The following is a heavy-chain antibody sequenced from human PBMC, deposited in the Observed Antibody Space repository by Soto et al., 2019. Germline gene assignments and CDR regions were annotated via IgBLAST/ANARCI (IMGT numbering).Heavy chain of an antibody. CDR1: GFTLSNAW. CDR3: ANTYSSSWYLFYY. CDR2: IKSKTDGGTP. V-gene: IGHV3-15*07. J-gene: IGHJ4*02. Sequence: GGSLRLSCAASGFTLSNAWINWVRQAPGKGLEWVGRIKSKTDGGTPDYTAPVKGRFTISRDDSKNTLYLQMNSLKTEDTAVYYCANTYSSSWYLFYYWGQGTLVTVSS. D-gene: IGHD6-13*01.